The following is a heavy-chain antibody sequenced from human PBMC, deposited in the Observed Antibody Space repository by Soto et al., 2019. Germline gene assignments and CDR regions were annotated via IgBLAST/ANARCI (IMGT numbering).Heavy chain of an antibody. CDR3: ARDGKWADGYYGMDV. Sequence: AAVKVSCKASGYTFTSYGISWVRQSPGQGLEWMGWISAYNGNTNYAQKLQGRVTMTTDTSTSTAYMELRSLRSDDTAVYYCARDGKWADGYYGMDVWGQGTTVTVSS. D-gene: IGHD2-15*01. CDR1: GYTFTSYG. CDR2: ISAYNGNT. J-gene: IGHJ6*02. V-gene: IGHV1-18*01.